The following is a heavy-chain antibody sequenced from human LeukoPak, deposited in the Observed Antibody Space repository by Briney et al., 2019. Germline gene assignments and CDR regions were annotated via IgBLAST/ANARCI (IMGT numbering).Heavy chain of an antibody. CDR2: INHSGST. D-gene: IGHD2-21*01. CDR1: GGSFSGYY. J-gene: IGHJ4*02. CDR3: ARVEGGGDCFDY. V-gene: IGHV4-34*01. Sequence: SETLSLTCAVYGGSFSGYYWSWIRQPPGKGLEWIGEINHSGSTNYNPSLKSRVTISVDTSKNQFSLKLSSVTAADTAVYYCARVEGGGDCFDYWGQGTLVTVSS.